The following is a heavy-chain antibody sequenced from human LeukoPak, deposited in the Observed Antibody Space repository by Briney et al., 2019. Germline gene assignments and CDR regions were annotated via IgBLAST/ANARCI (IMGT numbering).Heavy chain of an antibody. V-gene: IGHV4-59*01. Sequence: PSETLSLTCTVSGGSISSYYWSWIRQPPGKGLEWIGYIYYSGSTNYNPSLKSRVTISVDTSKNQFSLKLSFVTAADTAVYYCARGWEDDSSGYYNYYYYMDVWGKGTTVTISS. CDR1: GGSISSYY. D-gene: IGHD3-22*01. CDR2: IYYSGST. J-gene: IGHJ6*03. CDR3: ARGWEDDSSGYYNYYYYMDV.